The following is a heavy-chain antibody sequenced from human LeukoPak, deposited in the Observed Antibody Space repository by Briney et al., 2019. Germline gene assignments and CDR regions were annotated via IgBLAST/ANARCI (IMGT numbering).Heavy chain of an antibody. CDR1: GFTFGDYA. J-gene: IGHJ3*02. Sequence: PGGSLRLSCTASGFTFGDYAMSWVRQAPGKGLEWVGFIRSKAYGRTTEYAASVKGRFTISRDDSKSIAYLQMNSLKTEDTAVYYCTFMSYGSGSDAFDIWGQGTMVTVSS. CDR3: TFMSYGSGSDAFDI. D-gene: IGHD3-10*01. CDR2: IRSKAYGRTT. V-gene: IGHV3-49*04.